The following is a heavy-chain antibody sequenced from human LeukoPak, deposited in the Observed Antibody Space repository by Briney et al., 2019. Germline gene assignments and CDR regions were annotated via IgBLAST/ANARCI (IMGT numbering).Heavy chain of an antibody. D-gene: IGHD5-18*01. Sequence: GGSLRLSCAASGFTVSSNYMSWVRQAPGKGLEWVSVIYSGGSTYYADSVKGRFTISRDNSKNTLYLQMNSLRAEDTAVYYCARTWIQLFTPDFDLWGQGTLVTVSS. CDR2: IYSGGST. V-gene: IGHV3-53*01. CDR1: GFTVSSNY. J-gene: IGHJ4*02. CDR3: ARTWIQLFTPDFDL.